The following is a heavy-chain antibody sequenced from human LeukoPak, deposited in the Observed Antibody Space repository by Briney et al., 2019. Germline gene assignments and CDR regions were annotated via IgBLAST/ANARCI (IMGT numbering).Heavy chain of an antibody. J-gene: IGHJ3*01. V-gene: IGHV4-31*03. CDR2: IFYSGSS. D-gene: IGHD2-2*01. Sequence: SETLSLTCTVSGDSMSSGGYLWSWIRQHPGKGLEWIGYIFYSGSSYYSPSLQSRLTISVDTSQKQFSLKMTPVTAADTAVYYCARLTCSGSSCSVGGGFDVWGQGTVVTVSS. CDR1: GDSMSSGGYL. CDR3: ARLTCSGSSCSVGGGFDV.